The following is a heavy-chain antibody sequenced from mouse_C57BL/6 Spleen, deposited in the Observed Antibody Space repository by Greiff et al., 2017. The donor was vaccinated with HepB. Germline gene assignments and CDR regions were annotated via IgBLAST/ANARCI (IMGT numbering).Heavy chain of an antibody. Sequence: QVHVKQSGAELARPGASVKLSCKASGYTFTSYWMQWVKQRPGQGLEWIGEIDPSDSYTNYNQKFKGKATLTVDTSSSTAYMQLSSLTSEDSAVYYCSRPPNYYGSPWGFDVWGTGTTVTVSS. D-gene: IGHD1-1*01. CDR3: SRPPNYYGSPWGFDV. CDR1: GYTFTSYW. V-gene: IGHV1-50*01. CDR2: IDPSDSYT. J-gene: IGHJ1*03.